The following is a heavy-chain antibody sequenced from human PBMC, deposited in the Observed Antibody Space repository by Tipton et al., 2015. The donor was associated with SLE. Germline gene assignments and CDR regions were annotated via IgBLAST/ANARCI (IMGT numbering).Heavy chain of an antibody. CDR2: IYYSGST. CDR1: GGSISSSSYY. CDR3: ASGRCSSTSCYVAPYGLDV. J-gene: IGHJ6*02. V-gene: IGHV4-39*07. Sequence: TLSLTCTVSGGSISSSSYYWGWIRQPPGKGLEWIGSIYYSGSTYYNPSLKSRVTISVDTSKNQFSLKLSSVTAADTAVYYCASGRCSSTSCYVAPYGLDVWGQGTTVTVS. D-gene: IGHD2-2*01.